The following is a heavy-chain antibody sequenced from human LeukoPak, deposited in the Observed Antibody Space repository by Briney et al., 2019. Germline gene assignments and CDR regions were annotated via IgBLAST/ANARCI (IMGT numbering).Heavy chain of an antibody. J-gene: IGHJ3*02. CDR2: IWYDGSNK. CDR1: GFTFSSYG. CDR3: AKSLTIFGVVGENAFDI. V-gene: IGHV3-33*06. Sequence: GGSLRLSCAASGFTFSSYGMHWVRQAPGKGLEWVAVIWYDGSNKYYADSVKGRFTISRDNSKNTLYLQMNSLRAEDTAVYYCAKSLTIFGVVGENAFDIWGQGTMVTVSS. D-gene: IGHD3-3*01.